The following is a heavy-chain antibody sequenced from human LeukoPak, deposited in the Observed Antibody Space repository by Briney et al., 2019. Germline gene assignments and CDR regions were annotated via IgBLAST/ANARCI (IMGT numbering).Heavy chain of an antibody. D-gene: IGHD3-22*01. V-gene: IGHV4-34*01. CDR3: ARRVKGRVPLGFSGYHDY. CDR2: INHSGST. Sequence: SGTPSLTCAVYGGSFSGYYWSWIRQPPGKGLEWIGEINHSGSTNYNPSLKSRVTISVDTSKNQFSLKLSSVTAADTAVYYCARRVKGRVPLGFSGYHDYWGQGTLVTVSS. J-gene: IGHJ4*02. CDR1: GGSFSGYY.